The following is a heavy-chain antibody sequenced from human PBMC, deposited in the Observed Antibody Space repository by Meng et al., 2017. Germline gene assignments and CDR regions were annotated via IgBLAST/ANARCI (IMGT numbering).Heavy chain of an antibody. CDR2: IDPKNGDT. J-gene: IGHJ4*02. CDR3: ARDEDISAAGKLFGDY. CDR1: GDIFPYYY. D-gene: IGHD6-13*01. Sequence: HVQLRPSGAEVTKPGASVKVSCQPSGDIFPYYYIHWVRQAPGQGLEWMGRIDPKNGDTHYAQKFQGRVTMTGDTSISTAYMDLSGLRSDDTAVYYCARDEDISAAGKLFGDYWGQGTLVTVSS. V-gene: IGHV1-2*06.